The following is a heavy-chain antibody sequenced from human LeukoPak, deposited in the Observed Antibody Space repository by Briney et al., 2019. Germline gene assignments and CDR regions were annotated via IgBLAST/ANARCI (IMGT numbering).Heavy chain of an antibody. V-gene: IGHV3-48*02. CDR3: ASDQRYAFDY. D-gene: IGHD3-9*01. CDR2: IRTSAEGASYA. Sequence: GGSLRLSCATSGFRFSDYPMNWVRQAPGKGLEWVSNIRTSAEGASYAYYADSVKGRVTISRDDAKSTLYLHMNSLRDDDTAVYYCASDQRYAFDYWGQGILVTVSS. CDR1: GFRFSDYP. J-gene: IGHJ4*02.